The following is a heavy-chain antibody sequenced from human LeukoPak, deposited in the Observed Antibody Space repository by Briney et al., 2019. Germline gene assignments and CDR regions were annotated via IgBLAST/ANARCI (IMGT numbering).Heavy chain of an antibody. D-gene: IGHD3-22*01. CDR2: IYSGGST. CDR1: GFSVSSDS. CDR3: AYHGSRNDY. J-gene: IGHJ4*02. V-gene: IGHV3-66*02. Sequence: GGSLRLSCAASGFSVSSDSMSWVRQAPGKGLEWVSDIYSGGSTYYADSIKGRFTISRDNSKNTLYLQMNSLRAEDTALYYCAYHGSRNDYWGQGTLVTVSS.